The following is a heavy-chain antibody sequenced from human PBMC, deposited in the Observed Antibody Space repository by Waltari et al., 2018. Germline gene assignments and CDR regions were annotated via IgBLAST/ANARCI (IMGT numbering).Heavy chain of an antibody. CDR1: GFTFRNSS. Sequence: DVQLVESGGGLVKTGESLRLSCAISGFTFRNSSMNWVRQAPGNGWGGFSAISNVGNFISYADSVKGRFTMSRDNTKNALYLQMNSLRDDDTALYYCARDGGLRGFDYWGQGTPVTVSS. D-gene: IGHD3-16*01. CDR2: ISNVGNFI. J-gene: IGHJ4*02. CDR3: ARDGGLRGFDY. V-gene: IGHV3-21*01.